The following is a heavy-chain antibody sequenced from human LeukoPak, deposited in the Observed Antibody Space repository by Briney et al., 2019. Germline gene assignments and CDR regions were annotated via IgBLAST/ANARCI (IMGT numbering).Heavy chain of an antibody. J-gene: IGHJ4*02. D-gene: IGHD3-22*01. V-gene: IGHV3-30*04. CDR1: GFTFSSHT. CDR3: ARGTYYYDSSGYYYFDY. Sequence: PGRSLRLACAASGFTFSSHTMHWFRQPPGKGLQWVAGISYDGSNKYYAESVKGRLTISIANSKNTLYLQMNRLGAEDKAVYYCARGTYYYDSSGYYYFDYWGQGTLVTVSS. CDR2: ISYDGSNK.